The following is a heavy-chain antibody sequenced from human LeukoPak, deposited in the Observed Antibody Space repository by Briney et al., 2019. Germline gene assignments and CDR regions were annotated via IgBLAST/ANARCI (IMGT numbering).Heavy chain of an antibody. J-gene: IGHJ4*02. V-gene: IGHV4-59*12. D-gene: IGHD3-10*01. CDR2: TYYSGST. Sequence: SETLSLTCTVSGGSMNSYYWSWIRQAPGKGLEWIGYTYYSGSTNYNPTLKSRVTISVDTSKNQFSLKLSSVTAADTAVYYCARKPITMVRGVIKDYWGQGTLVTVSS. CDR1: GGSMNSYY. CDR3: ARKPITMVRGVIKDY.